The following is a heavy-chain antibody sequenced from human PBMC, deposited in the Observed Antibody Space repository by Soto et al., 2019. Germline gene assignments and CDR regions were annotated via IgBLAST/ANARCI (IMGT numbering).Heavy chain of an antibody. CDR1: GFTFSTYN. J-gene: IGHJ4*02. CDR3: ARVPLTCGGDCYSADY. Sequence: GGSLRLSCAASGFTFSTYNMNWVRQAPGKGLEWVSYISSSSRDIYYADSVKGRFTISRENAKNSRYLQMNSLRDEDTAVYYCARVPLTCGGDCYSADYWGQGTLVTVSS. V-gene: IGHV3-48*02. CDR2: ISSSSRDI. D-gene: IGHD2-21*02.